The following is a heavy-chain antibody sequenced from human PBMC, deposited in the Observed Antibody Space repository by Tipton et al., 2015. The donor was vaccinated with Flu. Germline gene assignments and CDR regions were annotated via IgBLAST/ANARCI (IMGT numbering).Heavy chain of an antibody. CDR1: GGSFSGYY. CDR3: ARVRKQQLGGSNWFDP. V-gene: IGHV4-34*01. Sequence: TLSLTCAVYGGSFSGYYWSWIRQPPGKGLEWIGEINHSGSTNYNPSLKSRVTISVDTSKNQFSLKLSSVTAADTAVYYCARVRKQQLGGSNWFDPWGQGTLVTVSS. D-gene: IGHD6-13*01. CDR2: INHSGST. J-gene: IGHJ5*02.